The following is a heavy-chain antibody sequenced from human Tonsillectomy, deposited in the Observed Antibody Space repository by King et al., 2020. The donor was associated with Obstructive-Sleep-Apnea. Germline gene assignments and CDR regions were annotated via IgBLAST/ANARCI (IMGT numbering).Heavy chain of an antibody. CDR2: LRSKAYGGTT. J-gene: IGHJ5*02. D-gene: IGHD6-19*01. V-gene: IGHV3-49*03. CDR3: SRLVAVAGVIGKGWFDP. Sequence: VQLVESGGGLVQPGRSLRLSCTASGLTFGDDAMSWFRQAPGKGLEWLGFLRSKAYGGTTEYAASFRGRITISRDDSKSIVYLQMKSLKTEDTAVYYCSRLVAVAGVIGKGWFDPWGQGTLVTVSS. CDR1: GLTFGDDA.